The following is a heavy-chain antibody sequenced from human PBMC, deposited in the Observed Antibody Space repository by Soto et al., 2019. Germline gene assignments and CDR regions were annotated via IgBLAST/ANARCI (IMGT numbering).Heavy chain of an antibody. CDR2: ISDSGSS. Sequence: QVQLQESGPGLVKPSQTLTLTCTVSGGSISSGRFYWSWIRQHPGKGLEWIGHISDSGSSYYNPSVESRVTISVDTSKNQCALKLSAVTAADTAVYFCARTTFYDIFTAYYSLFDYWGQGTMVTVSS. CDR1: GGSISSGRFY. V-gene: IGHV4-31*03. CDR3: ARTTFYDIFTAYYSLFDY. J-gene: IGHJ4*02. D-gene: IGHD3-9*01.